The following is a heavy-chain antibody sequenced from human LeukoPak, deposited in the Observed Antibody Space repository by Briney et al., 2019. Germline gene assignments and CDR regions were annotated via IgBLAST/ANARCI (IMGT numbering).Heavy chain of an antibody. D-gene: IGHD1-26*01. Sequence: GASVKVSCKASGYTFTTYYMHWVRQAPGQGLEWMGIINPSGGSTSYAQNFQGRVTMTRDTSTSTVYMELSSLRSEDTAIYFCARGQWEKPFDFWGQGTLVTVSS. J-gene: IGHJ4*02. V-gene: IGHV1-46*01. CDR3: ARGQWEKPFDF. CDR1: GYTFTTYY. CDR2: INPSGGST.